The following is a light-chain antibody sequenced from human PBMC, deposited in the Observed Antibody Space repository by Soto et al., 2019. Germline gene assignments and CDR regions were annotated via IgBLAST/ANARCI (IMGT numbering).Light chain of an antibody. CDR1: SSNIGSNT. V-gene: IGLV1-44*01. J-gene: IGLJ2*01. CDR3: AAWDDSLNGHVV. Sequence: QSVLPQPPSASGTPGQRVTISCSGSSSNIGSNTVNWYQQLPGTAPKLLIYSNNQPPSGVPDRFSGSKSGTSASLAISGLQSEDEADYYCAAWDDSLNGHVVFGGGTKLTVL. CDR2: SNN.